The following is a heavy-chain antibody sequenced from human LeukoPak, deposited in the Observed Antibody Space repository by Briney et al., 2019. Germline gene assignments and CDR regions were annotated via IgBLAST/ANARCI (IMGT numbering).Heavy chain of an antibody. CDR1: GFTFSSHA. CDR2: ISGGGGST. CDR3: AKRLGMADAFDI. Sequence: GGSLKLSCAASGFTFSSHAMSWVRQAPGKGLEWVSAISGGGGSTYYADSVKGRFTISRDNSKNTLYLQMNSLRAEDTAVYYCAKRLGMADAFDIWGQGTMVTVSS. D-gene: IGHD6-13*01. J-gene: IGHJ3*02. V-gene: IGHV3-23*01.